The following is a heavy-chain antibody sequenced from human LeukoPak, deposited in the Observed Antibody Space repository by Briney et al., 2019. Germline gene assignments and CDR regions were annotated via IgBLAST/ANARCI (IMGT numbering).Heavy chain of an antibody. CDR1: GYTFTAYY. V-gene: IGHV1-46*01. D-gene: IGHD3-22*01. J-gene: IGHJ4*02. Sequence: ASVKVSCKASGYTFTAYYIHWVRQAPGQGLEWMGIINPSGGSTSYAQKFQGRVTLTRDTSTSTVYMELSSLRSEDTAVYYCATWYYYDSSGYYKHDYWGQGTLVTVSS. CDR2: INPSGGST. CDR3: ATWYYYDSSGYYKHDY.